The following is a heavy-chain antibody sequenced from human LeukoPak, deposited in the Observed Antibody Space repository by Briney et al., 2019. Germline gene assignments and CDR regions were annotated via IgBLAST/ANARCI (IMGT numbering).Heavy chain of an antibody. CDR1: GGSFSGYY. CDR2: IYYSGST. CDR3: ARDLPLVY. J-gene: IGHJ4*02. V-gene: IGHV4-59*01. D-gene: IGHD6-6*01. Sequence: SETLSLTCAVYGGSFSGYYWSWIRQPPGKGLEWIGYIYYSGSTNYNPSLKSRVTISVDTSKNQFSLKLSSVTAADTAVYYCARDLPLVYWGQGTLVTVSS.